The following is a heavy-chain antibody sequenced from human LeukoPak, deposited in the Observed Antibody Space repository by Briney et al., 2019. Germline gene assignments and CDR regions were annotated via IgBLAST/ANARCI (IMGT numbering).Heavy chain of an antibody. D-gene: IGHD1-26*01. CDR1: GFSFSDYA. CDR3: ARDKSYVDYYYYYMDV. V-gene: IGHV3-30*02. CDR2: IRYDGSNK. Sequence: GGSLRLSCAASGFSFSDYAIYWVRQTPGKGLEWVAFIRYDGSNKYYADSVKGRFTISRDNSKNTLYLQMNSLRSEDTAVYYCARDKSYVDYYYYYMDVWGKGTTVTVSS. J-gene: IGHJ6*03.